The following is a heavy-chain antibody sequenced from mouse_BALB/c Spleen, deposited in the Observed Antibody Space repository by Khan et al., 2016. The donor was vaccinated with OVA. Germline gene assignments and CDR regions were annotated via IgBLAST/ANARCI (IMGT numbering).Heavy chain of an antibody. CDR1: GYMFPSYY. CDR2: INPNSGGT. CDR3: TRSGYGSFVY. D-gene: IGHD2-2*01. J-gene: IGHJ3*01. Sequence: VQLQESGAELVKPGASVKLSCKASGYMFPSYYMYWVKQRPGQGLEWIGEINPNSGGTNFNEKFKSKATLTVDKSSSTAYMQLSSLTSEDSAVYYCTRSGYGSFVYWGQGTLVTVSA. V-gene: IGHV1S81*02.